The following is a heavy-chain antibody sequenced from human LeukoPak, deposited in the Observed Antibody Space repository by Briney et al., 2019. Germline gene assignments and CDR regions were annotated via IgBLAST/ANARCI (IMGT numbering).Heavy chain of an antibody. CDR1: GFTFSNAW. J-gene: IGHJ4*02. Sequence: GGSLRLSCAASGFTFSNAWMNWVRQAPGKGLEWVGHIKSKTDGGTTDYAALVKGRVIISRDDSKNMLYLQMNSLKTEDTAVYYCTTGAGVYWGQGTLVTVSS. CDR3: TTGAGVY. CDR2: IKSKTDGGTT. V-gene: IGHV3-15*07. D-gene: IGHD3-10*01.